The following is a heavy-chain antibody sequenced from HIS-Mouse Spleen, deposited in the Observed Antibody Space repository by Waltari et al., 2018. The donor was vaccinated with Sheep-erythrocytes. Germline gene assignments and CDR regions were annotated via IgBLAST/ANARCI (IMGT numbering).Heavy chain of an antibody. V-gene: IGHV3-30*18. Sequence: QVQLVESGGGVVQPGRSLRLSCAASGFTFSSYGMHWVRQAQGKGLEWLEFISYDGSNKYYADAVKGRFTVSRDNSKNTLYLQMNSLRAEDTAVYYCAKDPANWDAFDIWGQGTMVTVSS. CDR2: ISYDGSNK. D-gene: IGHD7-27*01. CDR1: GFTFSSYG. CDR3: AKDPANWDAFDI. J-gene: IGHJ3*02.